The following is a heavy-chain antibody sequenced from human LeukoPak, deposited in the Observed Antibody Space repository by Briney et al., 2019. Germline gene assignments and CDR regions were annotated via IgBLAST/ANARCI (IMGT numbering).Heavy chain of an antibody. J-gene: IGHJ4*02. CDR3: ASRWGEYSGYDHT. CDR2: INPNSGGT. Sequence: GASVKVSCKASGYTFTGYYMHWVRQAPGQGLEWMGWINPNSGGTNYAQKFQGRVTMTRDTSISTAYMELSRLRSDDTAVYYCASRWGEYSGYDHTWGQGTLVTVSS. V-gene: IGHV1-2*02. CDR1: GYTFTGYY. D-gene: IGHD5-12*01.